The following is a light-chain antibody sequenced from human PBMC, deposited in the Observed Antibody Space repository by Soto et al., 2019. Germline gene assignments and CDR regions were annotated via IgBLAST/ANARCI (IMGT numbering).Light chain of an antibody. J-gene: IGLJ3*02. CDR3: CSYTTSGTLL. CDR1: SSDVGTYNY. V-gene: IGLV2-14*01. CDR2: EVT. Sequence: QSALTQPASVSGSPGQSITISCTGTSSDVGTYNYVSWYQQHPGKAPKLMIYEVTNRPSGVSNRFSGSKSGNTASLTISGLQAEDEAYYYCCSYTTSGTLLFGGGTKLTVL.